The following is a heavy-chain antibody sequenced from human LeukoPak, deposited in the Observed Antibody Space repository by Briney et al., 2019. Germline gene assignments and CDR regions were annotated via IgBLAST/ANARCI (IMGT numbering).Heavy chain of an antibody. CDR3: ARSHGDYSYYFDY. CDR1: GGTFSSYA. J-gene: IGHJ4*02. Sequence: ASVKVSCKASGGTFSSYAISWVRQAPGQGLEWMGWISAYNGNTNYAQKLQGRVTMTTDTSTSTAYMELRSLRSDDTAVYYCARSHGDYSYYFDYWDQGTLVTVSS. CDR2: ISAYNGNT. D-gene: IGHD4-17*01. V-gene: IGHV1-18*01.